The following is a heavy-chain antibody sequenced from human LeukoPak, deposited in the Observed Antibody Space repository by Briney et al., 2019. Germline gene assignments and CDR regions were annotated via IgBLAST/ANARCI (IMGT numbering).Heavy chain of an antibody. Sequence: ASVKVSCKASGYTFTGYYMHWVRQAPGQGLEWMGWINPNSGGTNYAQKFQGRVTMTRDTSISTAYMELSRLRSDDTAVYYCARSDTYYYGSGSYSPPDYWGQGTLVTVSS. CDR1: GYTFTGYY. CDR3: ARSDTYYYGSGSYSPPDY. CDR2: INPNSGGT. J-gene: IGHJ4*02. D-gene: IGHD3-10*01. V-gene: IGHV1-2*02.